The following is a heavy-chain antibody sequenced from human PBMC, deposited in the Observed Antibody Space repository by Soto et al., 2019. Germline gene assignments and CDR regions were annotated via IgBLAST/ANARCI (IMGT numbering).Heavy chain of an antibody. CDR1: SGSISSSNW. J-gene: IGHJ5*01. CDR3: ARTNLHWWSYRLQWFDS. CDR2: IYHSGST. V-gene: IGHV4-4*02. D-gene: IGHD3-16*02. Sequence: SETLSLTCAVSSGSISSSNWWSWVRQPPGKGLEWIGEIYHSGSTNYNPSLKSRVTISVDKSKNQFSLKLSSVTAADTAVYYCARTNLHWWSYRLQWFDSWGQGNLVTVSS.